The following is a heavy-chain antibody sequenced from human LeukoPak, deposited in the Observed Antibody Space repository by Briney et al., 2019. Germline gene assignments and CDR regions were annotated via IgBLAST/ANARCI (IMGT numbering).Heavy chain of an antibody. D-gene: IGHD6-13*01. CDR3: ARGYSSWNP. CDR2: IYYSGST. Sequence: SETLSLICTVSGGSISIYYWSWLRQPPGKGLEWIGYIYYSGSTNYNPSLKSRVTISVDTSKNQFSLKLSSVTAADTAVYYCARGYSSWNPWGQGTLVTVSS. V-gene: IGHV4-59*01. CDR1: GGSISIYY. J-gene: IGHJ1*01.